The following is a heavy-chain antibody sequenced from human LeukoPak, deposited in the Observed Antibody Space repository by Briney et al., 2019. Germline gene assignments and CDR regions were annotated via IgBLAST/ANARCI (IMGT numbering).Heavy chain of an antibody. V-gene: IGHV3-13*01. Sequence: GGSLRLSCAASGFTFSSYDMHWVRHATGKGLEWVSAIGTAGDTYYPGSVKGRFSISRDNSKNTLYLQMNSLRAEDTAVYYCARLGFPDYYYSYMAVWGKGTTVTVSS. CDR3: ARLGFPDYYYSYMAV. D-gene: IGHD7-27*01. CDR2: IGTAGDT. CDR1: GFTFSSYD. J-gene: IGHJ6*03.